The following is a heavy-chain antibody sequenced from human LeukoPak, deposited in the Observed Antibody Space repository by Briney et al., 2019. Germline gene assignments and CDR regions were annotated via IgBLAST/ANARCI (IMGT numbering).Heavy chain of an antibody. Sequence: SETLSLTCTVSGGSISSSSYYWGWIRQPPGKGLEWIGYIYYSGSTNYNPSLKSRVTISVDTSKNQFSLKLSSVTAADTAVYYCARHVSYVDPWGQGTLVTVSS. J-gene: IGHJ5*02. CDR2: IYYSGST. D-gene: IGHD2-8*01. V-gene: IGHV4-61*05. CDR3: ARHVSYVDP. CDR1: GGSISSSSYY.